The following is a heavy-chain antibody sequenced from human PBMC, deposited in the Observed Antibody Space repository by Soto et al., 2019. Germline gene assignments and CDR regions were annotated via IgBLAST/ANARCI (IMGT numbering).Heavy chain of an antibody. CDR3: ARDSVSSVDYYYYGMDV. CDR1: GFTVSSNY. CDR2: IYSGGST. J-gene: IGHJ6*02. Sequence: GGSLRLSCAASGFTVSSNYMSWVRQAPGKVLEWVSVIYSGGSTYYADSVKGRFTISRDNSKNTLYLQMNSLRAEDTAVYYCARDSVSSVDYYYYGMDVWGQGTTVTVSS. V-gene: IGHV3-53*01. D-gene: IGHD6-19*01.